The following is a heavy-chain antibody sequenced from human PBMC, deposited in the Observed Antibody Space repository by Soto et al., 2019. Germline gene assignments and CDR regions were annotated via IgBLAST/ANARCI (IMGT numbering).Heavy chain of an antibody. CDR1: GFTFSSYC. V-gene: IGHV3-33*01. D-gene: IGHD1-26*01. CDR2: IWCDGSNK. Sequence: GGSLRLSCAASGFTFSSYCMHLVRQGPGKGLEWVAVIWCDGSNKYYADSVKGRFTISRENSKNTLYLQMNSLRAEDTAVYYCARGSGSPWEDYYYGMDFWGPGTTVTVSS. CDR3: ARGSGSPWEDYYYGMDF. J-gene: IGHJ6*01.